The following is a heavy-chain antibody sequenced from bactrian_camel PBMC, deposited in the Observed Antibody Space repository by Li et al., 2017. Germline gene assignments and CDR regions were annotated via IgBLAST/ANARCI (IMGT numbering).Heavy chain of an antibody. CDR1: NNMDTYY. D-gene: IGHD3*01. Sequence: HVQLVESGGGSVQAGESLRLSCVVSNNMDTYYMGWFRQAPGKEREGVAAIDSDGNTRYAAAVKGRFTISIDSAKHTLYLQMNSLNPADTATYYCGNVPGYECTLGSWEPPQSYWGQGTQVTVS. CDR3: GNVPGYECTLGSWEPPQSY. J-gene: IGHJ4*01. V-gene: IGHV3S53*01. CDR2: IDSDGNT.